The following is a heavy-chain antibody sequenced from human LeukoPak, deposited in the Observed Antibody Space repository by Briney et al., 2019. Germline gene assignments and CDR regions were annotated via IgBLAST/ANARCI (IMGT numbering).Heavy chain of an antibody. J-gene: IGHJ4*02. D-gene: IGHD6-13*01. Sequence: GGSLRLSCAASGFTFDDYGMSWVRQAPGKGLEWVSGINWNGGSIGYADSVKGRCTISRDNAKNSLYLQMNSLRAEDTALYYCAKGQPTRYSSSWYFDYWGQGTLVTVSS. CDR1: GFTFDDYG. CDR2: INWNGGSI. CDR3: AKGQPTRYSSSWYFDY. V-gene: IGHV3-20*04.